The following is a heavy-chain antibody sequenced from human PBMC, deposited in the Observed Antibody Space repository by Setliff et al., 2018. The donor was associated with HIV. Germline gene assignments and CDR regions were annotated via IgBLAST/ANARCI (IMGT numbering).Heavy chain of an antibody. CDR2: ISGRSSDP. D-gene: IGHD6-19*01. Sequence: GGSLRLSCAASGFTFSDYYMGWIRQAPGKGLEWVSYISGRSSDPNHADSVKGRFTISRDNAKNSVYLQMNSLRAEDTAMYYCVRPVREPVDWGRGTLVTVSS. V-gene: IGHV3-11*03. CDR1: GFTFSDYY. J-gene: IGHJ4*02. CDR3: VRPVREPVD.